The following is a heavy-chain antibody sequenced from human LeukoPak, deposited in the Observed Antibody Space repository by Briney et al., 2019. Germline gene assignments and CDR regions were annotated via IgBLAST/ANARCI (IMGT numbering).Heavy chain of an antibody. CDR2: IYYSGST. CDR1: GGSISSYY. V-gene: IGHV4-59*01. Sequence: SETLSLTCTVSGGSISSYYWSWIRQPPGKGLEWIGYIYYSGSTNYNPSLKSRVTISVDTSKNQFSLKLSSVTAADTAVYYCARVRPRNSSGYWYYSDYWGQGTLVTVSS. CDR3: ARVRPRNSSGYWYYSDY. J-gene: IGHJ4*02. D-gene: IGHD3-22*01.